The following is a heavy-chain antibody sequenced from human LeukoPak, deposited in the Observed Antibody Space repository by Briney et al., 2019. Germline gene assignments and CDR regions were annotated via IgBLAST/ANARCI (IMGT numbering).Heavy chain of an antibody. Sequence: GGSLRLSCAASGFTFNKYAMSWVRQAPGKGLEWVSSMTSYGDATYYAVSVKGRFTISRDNSKNTVSVEVNSLTVDDTAVYFSAKPHLFGVVMRFDHWGQGTLVAVSS. CDR2: MTSYGDAT. J-gene: IGHJ4*02. D-gene: IGHD3-3*01. V-gene: IGHV3-23*01. CDR3: AKPHLFGVVMRFDH. CDR1: GFTFNKYA.